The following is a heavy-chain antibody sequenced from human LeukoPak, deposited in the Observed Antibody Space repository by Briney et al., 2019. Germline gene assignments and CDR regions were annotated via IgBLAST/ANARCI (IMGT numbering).Heavy chain of an antibody. Sequence: SETLSLTCTVSGGSISNSSYYWGWIRQPPGKGLEWIGSIYYSGSTYYNPSLKSRVTISVDTSKNQFSLKLSSVTAADTAVYYCARHAVVAAKGTIDYWGQGTLVTVSS. CDR3: ARHAVVAAKGTIDY. CDR2: IYYSGST. V-gene: IGHV4-39*01. D-gene: IGHD2-15*01. J-gene: IGHJ4*02. CDR1: GGSISNSSYY.